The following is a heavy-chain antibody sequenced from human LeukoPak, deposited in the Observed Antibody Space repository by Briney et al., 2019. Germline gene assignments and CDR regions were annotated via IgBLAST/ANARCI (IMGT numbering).Heavy chain of an antibody. CDR3: ARDIVVVTATLDY. CDR2: ISGSGGST. D-gene: IGHD2-21*02. V-gene: IGHV3-23*01. J-gene: IGHJ4*02. CDR1: GFTFSSYA. Sequence: TGGSLRLSCAASGFTFSSYAMSWVRQAPGKGLEWVSAISGSGGSTYYADSVKGRFTISRDNSKNTLYLQMNSLRAEDTAVYYCARDIVVVTATLDYWGQGTLVTVSS.